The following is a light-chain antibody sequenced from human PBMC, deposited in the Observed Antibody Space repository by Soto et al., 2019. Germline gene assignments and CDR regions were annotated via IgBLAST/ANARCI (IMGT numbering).Light chain of an antibody. V-gene: IGLV2-14*03. CDR1: SSDVGGSNS. CDR3: GSYTSSSPLV. J-gene: IGLJ2*01. CDR2: DVN. Sequence: QSALTQPASVSGSPGQSIAVSCTGSSSDVGGSNSVSWYQRHPGKAPKLMIYDVNNRPSGVSNRFSGSKSGNTASLTISGLQAEDEADYYCGSYTSSSPLVFGGGTKLTVL.